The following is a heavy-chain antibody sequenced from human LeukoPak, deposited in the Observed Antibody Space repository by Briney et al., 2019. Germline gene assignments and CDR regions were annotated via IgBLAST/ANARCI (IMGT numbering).Heavy chain of an antibody. CDR3: ARSLYYYGADALDI. V-gene: IGHV4-38-2*02. CDR1: GYSMKSGYY. CDR2: MFHSGST. D-gene: IGHD3-10*01. Sequence: KSSETLSLTCTVSGYSMKSGYYWGWIRQSPGKGLEWMGSMFHSGSTYDNASLKSRVTISVDTSKNQFSLKLSSVTAADTAVYYCARSLYYYGADALDIWGQGTMVTVSS. J-gene: IGHJ3*02.